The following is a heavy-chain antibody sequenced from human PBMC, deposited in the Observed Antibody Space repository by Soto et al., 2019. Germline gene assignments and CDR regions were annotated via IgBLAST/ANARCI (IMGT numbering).Heavy chain of an antibody. J-gene: IGHJ1*01. CDR1: GFTFSSYA. CDR2: ISGSGGST. Sequence: EVQLLESGGGLVQPGGSLRLSCAASGFTFSSYAMSWVRQAPGKGREWVSAISGSGGSTYYADSVKGRFTISRDNSKKTLFLQMNRLGAEEKAVYYFAKCFRGFGSGRLLPPIVGWGQGNLVT. CDR3: AKCFRGFGSGRLLPPIVG. V-gene: IGHV3-23*01. D-gene: IGHD3-10*01.